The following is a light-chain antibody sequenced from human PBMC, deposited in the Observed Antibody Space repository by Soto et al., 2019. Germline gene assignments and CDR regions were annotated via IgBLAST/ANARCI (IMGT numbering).Light chain of an antibody. Sequence: QSVLTQPASVSGSPGQSITISCTGSSSDLGAYNYVSWYQQHPGKAPKLMIFDVSIRPSGVSHRFSGSKSGRTASLTISGLQAEDEADYYCSSYRSSMTLVFDGGTKLTVL. V-gene: IGLV2-14*03. CDR1: SSDLGAYNY. CDR3: SSYRSSMTLV. J-gene: IGLJ3*02. CDR2: DVS.